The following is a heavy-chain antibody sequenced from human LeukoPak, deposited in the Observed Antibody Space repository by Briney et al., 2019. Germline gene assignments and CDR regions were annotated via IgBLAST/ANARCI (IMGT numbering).Heavy chain of an antibody. CDR2: IYYSGST. Sequence: SETLSLTCTVSGGSISSSSYYWGWIRQPPGKGLEWIGSIYYSGSTYYNPSLKSRVTISVDTSKNQFSLKLSSVTAADTAVYYCARHRLGGITIFGVVTSYPDYWGQGTLVTVFS. D-gene: IGHD3-3*01. V-gene: IGHV4-39*01. J-gene: IGHJ4*02. CDR3: ARHRLGGITIFGVVTSYPDY. CDR1: GGSISSSSYY.